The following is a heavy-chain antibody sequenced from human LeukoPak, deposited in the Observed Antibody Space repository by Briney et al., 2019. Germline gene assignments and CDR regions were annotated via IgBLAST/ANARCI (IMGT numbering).Heavy chain of an antibody. Sequence: ASVKVSCKASGGTFSSYAISWVRQAPGQGLEWMGRIIPILGIANYAQKFQGRVTITADKYTSTAYMELSSLRSEDTAVYYCASQQDSSSFNWFDPWGQGTLVTVSS. J-gene: IGHJ5*02. CDR1: GGTFSSYA. V-gene: IGHV1-69*04. CDR2: IIPILGIA. D-gene: IGHD6-13*01. CDR3: ASQQDSSSFNWFDP.